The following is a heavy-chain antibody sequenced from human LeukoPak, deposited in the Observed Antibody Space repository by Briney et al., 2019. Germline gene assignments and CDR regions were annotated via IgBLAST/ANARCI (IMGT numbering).Heavy chain of an antibody. J-gene: IGHJ4*02. V-gene: IGHV1-18*01. D-gene: IGHD6-13*01. Sequence: GASVKGSCKASGYTFTSYSISWVRQAPGQGLEWMGWISAYNGNTNYAQKLQGRVTMTTDTSTSTAYMELRSLRSDDTAVYYCARAPAGYSSSWYIYWGQGTLVTVSS. CDR2: ISAYNGNT. CDR3: ARAPAGYSSSWYIY. CDR1: GYTFTSYS.